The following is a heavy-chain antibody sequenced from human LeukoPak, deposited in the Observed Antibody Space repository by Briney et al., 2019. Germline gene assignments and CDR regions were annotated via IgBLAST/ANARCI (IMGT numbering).Heavy chain of an antibody. CDR3: AKDDGSGSYYNVRFDY. D-gene: IGHD3-10*01. CDR1: GFTFSSYG. J-gene: IGHJ4*02. V-gene: IGHV3-33*06. CDR2: IWYDGSNK. Sequence: GGSLRLSCAASGFTFSSYGMHWVRQAPGKGLEWVAVIWYDGSNKYYADSVKGRFTISRDNSKNTLYLQMNSLRAEDTAVYYCAKDDGSGSYYNVRFDYWGQGTMVTVSS.